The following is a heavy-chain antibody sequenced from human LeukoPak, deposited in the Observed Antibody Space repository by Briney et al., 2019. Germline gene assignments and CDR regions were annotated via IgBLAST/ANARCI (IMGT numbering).Heavy chain of an antibody. CDR1: GGSISSYH. Sequence: SETLSLTCTVSGGSISSYHWSWIRQPPGKGLEWIGSIYYSGSTYYNPSLKSRVTLSVDTSKNQFSLKLNSVTAADTAVYYCARSGWFGEASMLWGQGTLVTVSS. CDR2: IYYSGST. V-gene: IGHV4-39*01. CDR3: ARSGWFGEASML. D-gene: IGHD3-10*01. J-gene: IGHJ4*02.